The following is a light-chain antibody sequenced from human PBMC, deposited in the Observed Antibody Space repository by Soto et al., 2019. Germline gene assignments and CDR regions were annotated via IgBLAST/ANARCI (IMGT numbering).Light chain of an antibody. CDR1: QSVSSW. V-gene: IGKV1-5*01. CDR3: QQYNSYSRT. J-gene: IGKJ1*01. Sequence: DIQMTQSPSTLSASVGDRVTITCRARQSVSSWLAWYQQKTGKAPKLLIYEASSLESGVPSRFSGSGSGTEFTLTISGLQPDDFATYYCQQYNSYSRTFGQGTKVDIK. CDR2: EAS.